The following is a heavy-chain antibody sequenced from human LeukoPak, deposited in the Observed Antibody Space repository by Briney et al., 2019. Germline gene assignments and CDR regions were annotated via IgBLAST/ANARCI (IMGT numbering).Heavy chain of an antibody. J-gene: IGHJ4*02. Sequence: GGSLRLSCPASGFTFDDYAMHWVRHAPGKGLEWVSGISWNSGSIGYADSVKGRFTISRDNAKNSLYLQMNSLRAEDMALYYCAKEHTYYYDSSGYSYFDYWGQGTLVTVSS. CDR3: AKEHTYYYDSSGYSYFDY. V-gene: IGHV3-9*03. D-gene: IGHD3-22*01. CDR2: ISWNSGSI. CDR1: GFTFDDYA.